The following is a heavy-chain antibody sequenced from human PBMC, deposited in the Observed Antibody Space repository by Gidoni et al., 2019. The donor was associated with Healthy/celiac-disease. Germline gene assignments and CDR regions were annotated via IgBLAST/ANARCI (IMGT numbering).Heavy chain of an antibody. V-gene: IGHV3-53*01. J-gene: IGHJ4*02. D-gene: IGHD2-2*01. CDR2: IYSGGST. CDR1: GFTVSSNY. Sequence: EVQLVESGGGLIQPGGSLRLSCAASGFTVSSNYMSWVRQAPGKGLEWVSVIYSGGSTYYADSVKGRFTISRDNSKNTLYLQMNSLRAEDTAVYYCAREGSSSTSATNLPEGYWGQGTLVTVSS. CDR3: AREGSSSTSATNLPEGY.